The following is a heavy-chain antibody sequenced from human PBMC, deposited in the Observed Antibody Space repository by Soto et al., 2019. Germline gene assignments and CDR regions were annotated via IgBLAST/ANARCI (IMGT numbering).Heavy chain of an antibody. J-gene: IGHJ4*02. CDR2: VFHSATT. CDR3: ARGHYSSGWPIDH. D-gene: IGHD6-19*01. CDR1: GDSFSDYY. V-gene: IGHV4-59*01. Sequence: PSETLSLTCTVSGDSFSDYYWNWIRQVPGKGLEWIGFVFHSATTSYNPSLKTRVAISDDTSKKQCSLRLTSVTAADTAIYYCARGHYSSGWPIDHWGQGILVTVSS.